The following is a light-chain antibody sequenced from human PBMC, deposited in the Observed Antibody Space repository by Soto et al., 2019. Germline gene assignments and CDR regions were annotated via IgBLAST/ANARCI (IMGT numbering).Light chain of an antibody. CDR1: QSISNH. CDR3: QQSNSNPPT. Sequence: DIQMTQSPSSLSASVEDRVIITCRASQSISNHLNWYQQKPGKAPKRLIFAASSLQSGVPSRFSGSRSGPDFTLTISSLQPEDFATYYCQQSNSNPPTFGRGTKVDIK. CDR2: AAS. J-gene: IGKJ4*01. V-gene: IGKV1-39*01.